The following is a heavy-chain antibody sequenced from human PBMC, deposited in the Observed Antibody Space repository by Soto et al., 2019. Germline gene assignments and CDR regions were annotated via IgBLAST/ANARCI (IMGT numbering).Heavy chain of an antibody. CDR2: IDNSGST. CDR1: GGSVSSGIYY. D-gene: IGHD3-22*01. Sequence: ASETLSLTCTVSGGSVSSGIYYWGWIREPPGKGLEWIGYIDNSGSTNYNPSLKSRVTISVDTSKNQFSLKLSSVTAADTAVYYCARVVIPYDSTEEGDNWFDPWGQGTLVTVSS. J-gene: IGHJ5*02. V-gene: IGHV4-61*01. CDR3: ARVVIPYDSTEEGDNWFDP.